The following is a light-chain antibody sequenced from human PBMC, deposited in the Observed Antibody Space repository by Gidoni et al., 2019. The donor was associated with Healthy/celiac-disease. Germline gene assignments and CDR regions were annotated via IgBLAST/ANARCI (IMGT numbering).Light chain of an antibody. Sequence: SLLTQPPSPPRTPGQRVTISFSGSSSNIGSNTVNWYQQLPGTAPKLPIFSNNQRPSGVPDRFSGSKSGTSASLAISGLQSEDEADYYCAAWDDSLNGPDVVFGGGTKLTVL. CDR2: SNN. CDR3: AAWDDSLNGPDVV. CDR1: SSNIGSNT. V-gene: IGLV1-44*01. J-gene: IGLJ2*01.